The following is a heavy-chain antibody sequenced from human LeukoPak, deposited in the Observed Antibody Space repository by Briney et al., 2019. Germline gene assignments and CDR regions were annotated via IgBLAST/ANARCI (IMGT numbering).Heavy chain of an antibody. Sequence: SVKVSCKASGGTFSSYAISWVRQAPGQGLEWMGRIIPIFGTANYAQKFQGRVTVTTDESTSTAYMELSSLRSEDTAVYYCASDPIPFGVVTPYNWFDPWGQGTLVTVSS. CDR2: IIPIFGTA. D-gene: IGHD3-3*01. CDR3: ASDPIPFGVVTPYNWFDP. J-gene: IGHJ5*02. V-gene: IGHV1-69*05. CDR1: GGTFSSYA.